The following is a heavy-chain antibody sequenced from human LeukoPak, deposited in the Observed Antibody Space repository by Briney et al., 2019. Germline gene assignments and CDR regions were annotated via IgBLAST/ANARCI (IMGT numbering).Heavy chain of an antibody. Sequence: PGGSLRLSCAASGFTFSSYEMNWVRQAPGKGLEWVSYISSGGSTIYYADSVKGRFTISRDNAKNSLHLQMNSLRAEDTAVYYCTRENKGDTTGTTGFGFDYWGQGTLVTVSS. V-gene: IGHV3-48*03. D-gene: IGHD1-1*01. CDR2: ISSGGSTI. CDR1: GFTFSSYE. J-gene: IGHJ4*02. CDR3: TRENKGDTTGTTGFGFDY.